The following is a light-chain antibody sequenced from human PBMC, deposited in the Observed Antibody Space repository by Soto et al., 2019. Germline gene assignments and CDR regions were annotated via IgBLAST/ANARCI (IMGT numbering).Light chain of an antibody. CDR3: ATWHDSFYV. V-gene: IGLV1-44*01. Sequence: QSVLTQPPSASGTPGQRVTVSCSGSTSNIGTNAVNWFQHLPGTAPKLLIYTNNQRPSGVPDRFSGSKSGTSASLAISGLQSEDVADYYCATWHDSFYVFGTGTKLTVL. J-gene: IGLJ1*01. CDR2: TNN. CDR1: TSNIGTNA.